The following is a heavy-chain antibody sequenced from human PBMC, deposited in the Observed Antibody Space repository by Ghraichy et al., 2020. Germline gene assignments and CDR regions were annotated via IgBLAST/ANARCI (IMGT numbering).Heavy chain of an antibody. CDR3: AKDWYYYDSSGYYHPFDY. CDR1: GFTFSSYA. CDR2: ISGSGGST. J-gene: IGHJ4*02. V-gene: IGHV3-23*01. D-gene: IGHD3-22*01. Sequence: GGSLRLSCAASGFTFSSYAMSWVRQAPGKGLEWVSAISGSGGSTYYADSVKGRFTISRDNSKNTLYLQMNSLRAEDTAVYYCAKDWYYYDSSGYYHPFDYWGQGTLVTVSS.